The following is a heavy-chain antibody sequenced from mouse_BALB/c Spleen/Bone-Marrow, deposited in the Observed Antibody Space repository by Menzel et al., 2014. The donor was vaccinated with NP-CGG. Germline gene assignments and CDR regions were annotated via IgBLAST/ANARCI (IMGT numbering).Heavy chain of an antibody. CDR2: VNPNNGGT. CDR3: ARGPTTVVAYYYTLNY. J-gene: IGHJ4*01. D-gene: IGHD1-1*01. Sequence: EVQLQQSGPDLVKPGASVKISCKASGYSFTDYYMHWVKQSHGKSLEWIGRVNPNNGGTDYNQKFEGKAILTVDKSSSTAFMELRSLTSGGSAVYYCARGPTTVVAYYYTLNYWGQGTSVTVSS. V-gene: IGHV1-34*01. CDR1: GYSFTDYY.